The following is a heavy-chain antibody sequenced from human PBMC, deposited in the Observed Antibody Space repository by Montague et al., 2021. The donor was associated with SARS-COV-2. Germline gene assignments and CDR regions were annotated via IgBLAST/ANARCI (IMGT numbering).Heavy chain of an antibody. CDR1: GFIFSDYY. J-gene: IGHJ2*01. V-gene: IGHV3-11*01. D-gene: IGHD5-18*01. CDR3: ARAVSGYSYGSYWYFDL. Sequence: SLRLSCAASGFIFSDYYMSWIRQAPGKGLEWVSYISSSGSTIYYADSVKGRLTISRDNAKNSLYLQMNSLRAEDTAVYYCARAVSGYSYGSYWYFDLWGRGTLVTVSS. CDR2: ISSSGSTI.